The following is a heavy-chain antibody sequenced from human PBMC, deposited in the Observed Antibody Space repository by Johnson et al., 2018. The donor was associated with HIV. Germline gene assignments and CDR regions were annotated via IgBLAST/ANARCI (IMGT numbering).Heavy chain of an antibody. Sequence: QVQLVESGGGVVQPGRSLRLSCAASGFTFSSYGMHWVRQAPGKGLEWVAVISYDGSNKYSADSVKGRFTISRDNSKNSLYLQMNSLRAEDTALYYCAKDPYDILTGYYTPVVFDIWGQGTMVTVSS. CDR2: ISYDGSNK. V-gene: IGHV3-30*18. CDR1: GFTFSSYG. D-gene: IGHD3-9*01. J-gene: IGHJ3*02. CDR3: AKDPYDILTGYYTPVVFDI.